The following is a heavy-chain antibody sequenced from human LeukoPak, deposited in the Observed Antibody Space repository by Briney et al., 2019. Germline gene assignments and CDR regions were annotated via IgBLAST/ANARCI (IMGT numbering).Heavy chain of an antibody. CDR2: IYTSGST. J-gene: IGHJ4*02. Sequence: PSETLSLTCTVSGGSISSYYWSWIRQPAGKGLEWIGRIYTSGSTNYNPSLKSRVTMSVDTSKNQFSLKLSSVTAADTAVYYCARSRYYYGSGSYRFDYWGQGTLVTVCS. CDR3: ARSRYYYGSGSYRFDY. D-gene: IGHD3-10*01. V-gene: IGHV4-4*07. CDR1: GGSISSYY.